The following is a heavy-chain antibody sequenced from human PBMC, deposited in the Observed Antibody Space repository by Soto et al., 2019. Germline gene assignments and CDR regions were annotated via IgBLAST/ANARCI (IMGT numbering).Heavy chain of an antibody. D-gene: IGHD3-3*01. Sequence: GGSLRLSCAASGFTFSSYAMSWVRQAPGKGLEWVSAISGSGGSTYYADSVKGRFTISRDNSKNTLYLQMNSLRAEDTAVYYCAKDIDSWSGSQIYYYYGMDVWGQGTTVTVSS. J-gene: IGHJ6*02. CDR2: ISGSGGST. CDR3: AKDIDSWSGSQIYYYYGMDV. V-gene: IGHV3-23*01. CDR1: GFTFSSYA.